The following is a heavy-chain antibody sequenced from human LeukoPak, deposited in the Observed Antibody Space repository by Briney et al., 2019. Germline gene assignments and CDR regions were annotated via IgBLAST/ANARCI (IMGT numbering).Heavy chain of an antibody. J-gene: IGHJ4*02. D-gene: IGHD1-26*01. Sequence: SETLSLTCTVSGGSISSYYWGWIRQTPGKGLEWIGSIYYTGTTYYNPSLKSRVTISIDTSKNQFSLKLSSVTAADTAVYYCARHLYSESYYFWGQGTLVTVSS. CDR2: IYYTGTT. V-gene: IGHV4-39*01. CDR1: GGSISSYY. CDR3: ARHLYSESYYF.